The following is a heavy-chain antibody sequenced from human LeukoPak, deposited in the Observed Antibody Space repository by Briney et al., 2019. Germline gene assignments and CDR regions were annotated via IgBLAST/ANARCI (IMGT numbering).Heavy chain of an antibody. Sequence: GGSLRLSCAASGFTFSSYSMNWVRQAPGKGLEWVSSISSSSSYMYYADSVKGRFTISRDNAKNSLYLQMNSLRAEDTAVYYCARDVHCSSTSCSDYWGQGTLVTVSS. CDR2: ISSSSSYM. CDR3: ARDVHCSSTSCSDY. CDR1: GFTFSSYS. J-gene: IGHJ4*02. V-gene: IGHV3-21*01. D-gene: IGHD2-2*01.